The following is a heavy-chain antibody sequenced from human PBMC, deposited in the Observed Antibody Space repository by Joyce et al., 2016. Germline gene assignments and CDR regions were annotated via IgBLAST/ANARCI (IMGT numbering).Heavy chain of an antibody. CDR1: GFTFSTSS. CDR3: ARGGIVYDYSMDL. D-gene: IGHD3-22*01. V-gene: IGHV3-21*02. Sequence: EVQLVESGGGLVKPGGSLRISCAASGFTFSTSSMSWFRRAPGKGLECVSAISSDSTYIFYADSVKGRFTVSRDNAKNSLYLQMNSLRAEDTAVFFCARGGIVYDYSMDLWGQGTTVTVSS. CDR2: ISSDSTYI. J-gene: IGHJ6*02.